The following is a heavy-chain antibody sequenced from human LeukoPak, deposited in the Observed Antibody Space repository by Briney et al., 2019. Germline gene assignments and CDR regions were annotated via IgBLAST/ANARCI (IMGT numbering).Heavy chain of an antibody. J-gene: IGHJ1*01. CDR2: ISGSGGSS. V-gene: IGHV3-23*01. Sequence: GGSLRLSCAASGFTFSSYWMSWVRQAPGKGLEWVSGISGSGGSSYYADSVKGRFTISRDNAKNSLYLQMNSLRAEDTAVYYCAKRVQQIQYFQHWGQGTLVTVSS. D-gene: IGHD6-13*01. CDR1: GFTFSSYW. CDR3: AKRVQQIQYFQH.